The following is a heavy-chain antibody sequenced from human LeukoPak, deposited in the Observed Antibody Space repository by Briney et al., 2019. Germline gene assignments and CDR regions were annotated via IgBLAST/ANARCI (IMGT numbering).Heavy chain of an antibody. J-gene: IGHJ4*02. Sequence: PSETLSLTCAVYGGSFSGYYWSWIRQPPGKGLEWIGEINHSGCTNYNPSLKSRVTISVDTSKNQFSLKLSSVTAADTAVYYCAREWCSYGYEYWGQGTLVTVSS. CDR2: INHSGCT. D-gene: IGHD5-18*01. CDR3: AREWCSYGYEY. CDR1: GGSFSGYY. V-gene: IGHV4-34*01.